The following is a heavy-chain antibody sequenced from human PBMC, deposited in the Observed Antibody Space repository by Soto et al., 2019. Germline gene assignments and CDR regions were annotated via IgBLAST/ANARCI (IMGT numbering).Heavy chain of an antibody. CDR3: ARYSGWFIDY. Sequence: VQLVESGGDLVRPGGSLRLSCAASGFIFSRHWMTWVHQAPGKGLEWVANIKHDGTETYLVDSVRGRLTISRDNAKNSVYLQMNSLRVEDTAVYYCARYSGWFIDYWGQGTLVTVSS. J-gene: IGHJ4*02. V-gene: IGHV3-7*05. CDR2: IKHDGTET. D-gene: IGHD1-26*01. CDR1: GFIFSRHW.